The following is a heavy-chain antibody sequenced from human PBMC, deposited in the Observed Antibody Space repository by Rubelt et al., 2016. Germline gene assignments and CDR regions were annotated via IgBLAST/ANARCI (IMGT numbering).Heavy chain of an antibody. D-gene: IGHD6-19*01. Sequence: GLEWVSSISTSSSYIYYADSVKGRFTISRDNAKNSLYLQMNSLRVEDTAVYYCAREPPGIAVADYWGQGTLVTVSS. CDR3: AREPPGIAVADY. J-gene: IGHJ4*02. CDR2: ISTSSSYI. V-gene: IGHV3-21*01.